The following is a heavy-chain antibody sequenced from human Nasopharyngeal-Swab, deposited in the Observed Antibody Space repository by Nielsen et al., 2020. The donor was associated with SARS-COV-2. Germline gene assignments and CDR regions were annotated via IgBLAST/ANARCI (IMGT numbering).Heavy chain of an antibody. CDR3: AKDPGGHDFWSGYYNYFDY. D-gene: IGHD3-3*01. CDR1: GFTVSSNY. Sequence: GGSLRLSCAASGFTVSSNYMSWVRQAPGKGLEWVSVIYSGGSTYYAYSVKGRFTISRDNSKNTLYLQMNSLRAEDTAVYYCAKDPGGHDFWSGYYNYFDYWGQGTLVTVSS. CDR2: IYSGGST. V-gene: IGHV3-53*01. J-gene: IGHJ4*02.